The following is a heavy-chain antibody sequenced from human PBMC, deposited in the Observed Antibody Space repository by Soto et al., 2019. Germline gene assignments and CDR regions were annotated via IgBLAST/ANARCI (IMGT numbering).Heavy chain of an antibody. CDR1: EYSFGDYY. D-gene: IGHD6-13*01. Sequence: QVQLVQSGTEVKKPGASVRVSCKASEYSFGDYYLHWLRQAPGQGLEWMGWINLNDGGTNYARKFQGRAPMTSDKSITTVYRELSSLRSDDTAVYYCVRNAPSQQSIFDRCGQGTLVTVSS. CDR3: VRNAPSQQSIFDR. J-gene: IGHJ4*02. V-gene: IGHV1-2*02. CDR2: INLNDGGT.